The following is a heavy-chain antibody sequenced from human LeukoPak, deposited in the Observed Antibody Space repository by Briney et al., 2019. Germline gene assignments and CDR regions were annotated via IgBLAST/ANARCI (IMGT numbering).Heavy chain of an antibody. Sequence: PGRSLRLSCAASGFTFSNYAMTWVRQAPGKGLQWVSAISGDAIYTYYLDSVQGRFTTSRDNSKNTLFLQMNSLRADDTAVYYCAKNYGISRPFYDYWGQGIVVTVSS. CDR1: GFTFSNYA. D-gene: IGHD4-17*01. CDR2: ISGDAIYT. CDR3: AKNYGISRPFYDY. J-gene: IGHJ4*02. V-gene: IGHV3-23*01.